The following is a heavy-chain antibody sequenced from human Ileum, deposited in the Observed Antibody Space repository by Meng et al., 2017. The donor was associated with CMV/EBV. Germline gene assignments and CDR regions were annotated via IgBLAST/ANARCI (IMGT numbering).Heavy chain of an antibody. CDR1: SDSISRNY. D-gene: IGHD2-15*01. V-gene: IGHV4-4*07. J-gene: IGHJ4*02. Sequence: VQLQASGPGLVKPSETLSLTCTVSSDSISRNYWNWIRQPAGKGLESIGRIHIGGTTDYNPSLKSRVTMSVDTSKNQLSLKLTSVTAADTAVYYCARGYCSGATCYPYYFDYWGQGTLVTVSS. CDR3: ARGYCSGATCYPYYFDY. CDR2: IHIGGTT.